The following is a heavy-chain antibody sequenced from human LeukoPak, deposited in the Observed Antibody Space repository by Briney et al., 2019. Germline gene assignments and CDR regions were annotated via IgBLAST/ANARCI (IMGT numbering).Heavy chain of an antibody. CDR2: INQDGSEK. J-gene: IGHJ4*02. CDR1: EFTFTSYW. V-gene: IGHV3-7*05. CDR3: ARARNCDY. D-gene: IGHD1-7*01. Sequence: GRSLRLSCAVSEFTFTSYWMSWVRQAPGKGLEWVANINQDGSEKYYVDSVKGRFTISRDNAKNSLFLQMNSLRAEDTAVYYCARARNCDYWGQGTLVTVSS.